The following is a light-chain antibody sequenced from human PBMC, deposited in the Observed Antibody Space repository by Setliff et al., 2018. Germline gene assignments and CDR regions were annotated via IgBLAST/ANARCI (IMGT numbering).Light chain of an antibody. CDR1: SSDIGSYNL. V-gene: IGLV2-14*02. Sequence: QSVLTQPASVSGSPGQSITISCTGTSSDIGSYNLVSWYQQYPGKAPKLMISEVSNRPSGVSYRFSGSKSGNTASLTISGLQAEDEADYYCMSYTTIRTYVFGTGTKVTVL. CDR3: MSYTTIRTYV. J-gene: IGLJ1*01. CDR2: EVS.